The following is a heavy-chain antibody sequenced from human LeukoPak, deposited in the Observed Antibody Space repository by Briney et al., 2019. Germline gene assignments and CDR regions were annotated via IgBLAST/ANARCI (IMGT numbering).Heavy chain of an antibody. V-gene: IGHV1-24*01. CDR1: GYSLSELS. D-gene: IGHD3-22*01. CDR2: FDPEDGET. Sequence: ASVNVSCKVSGYSLSELSMHWARQAPGKGLEWLGGFDPEDGETIYAQKFQGRVILTEDTYTDTTYMELRSLRSEDTAVYYCATGHYYDSSGYLGRYYYYYGMDVWGQGTTVTVSS. CDR3: ATGHYYDSSGYLGRYYYYYGMDV. J-gene: IGHJ6*02.